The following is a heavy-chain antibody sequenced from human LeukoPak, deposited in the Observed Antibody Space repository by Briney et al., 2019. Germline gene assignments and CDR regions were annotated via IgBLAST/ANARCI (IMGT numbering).Heavy chain of an antibody. D-gene: IGHD6-19*01. CDR2: INLNGGST. V-gene: IGHV3-20*04. CDR3: ARESYSSGWYDY. J-gene: IGHJ4*02. CDR1: GVTFADYG. Sequence: PGGSLRLSCAASGVTFADYGMSWVRQAPGKGLGWVSGINLNGGSTGYADSVKGRFTISRDNAKNSLYLQMNSLRAEDTALYYCARESYSSGWYDYWGQGTLVTVSS.